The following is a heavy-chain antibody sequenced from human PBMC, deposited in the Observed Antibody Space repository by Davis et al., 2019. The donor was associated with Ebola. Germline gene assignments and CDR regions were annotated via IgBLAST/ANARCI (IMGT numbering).Heavy chain of an antibody. J-gene: IGHJ4*02. V-gene: IGHV1-18*04. D-gene: IGHD4-23*01. Sequence: ASVKVSCKTPGHTFTSHSFSWVRQAPGQGLEWMGWINAYNGDTTYAREFQGRVTMATDTSSSTAYMELGSLRSDDTAVYYCARLDYGGYFDYWGQGTLLTVSS. CDR3: ARLDYGGYFDY. CDR2: INAYNGDT. CDR1: GHTFTSHS.